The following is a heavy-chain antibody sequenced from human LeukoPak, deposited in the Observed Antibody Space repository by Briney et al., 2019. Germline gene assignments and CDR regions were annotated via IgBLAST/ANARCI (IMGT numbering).Heavy chain of an antibody. Sequence: GESLKISCKGSGYSFTSYWIGWVRQMPGKGLEWMGIIYPGDSDTRYSPSFQGQVTISADKSISTAYLQWSSLKASGTAMYYCARRYCSSTSCYGENYFDYWGQGTLVTVSS. CDR3: ARRYCSSTSCYGENYFDY. J-gene: IGHJ4*02. CDR1: GYSFTSYW. CDR2: IYPGDSDT. V-gene: IGHV5-51*01. D-gene: IGHD2-2*01.